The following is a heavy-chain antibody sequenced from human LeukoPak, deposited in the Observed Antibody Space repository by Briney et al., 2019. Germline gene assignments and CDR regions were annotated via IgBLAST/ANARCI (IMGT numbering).Heavy chain of an antibody. Sequence: GGSLRLSCAASGFTFSNYSMNWVRQAPGKGLEWVSSISSSSSYIYYADSVKGRFTISRNNAKNSLYLQMNSLRAEDTAVYYCARDRDYYDSSGYFDAFDIWGQGTMVTVSS. CDR2: ISSSSSYI. D-gene: IGHD3-22*01. CDR1: GFTFSNYS. CDR3: ARDRDYYDSSGYFDAFDI. J-gene: IGHJ3*02. V-gene: IGHV3-21*01.